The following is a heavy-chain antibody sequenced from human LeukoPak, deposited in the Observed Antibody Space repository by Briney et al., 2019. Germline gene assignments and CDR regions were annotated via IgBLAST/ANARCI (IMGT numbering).Heavy chain of an antibody. CDR2: IYYSGST. J-gene: IGHJ4*02. CDR3: AREGFWSGSFDY. V-gene: IGHV4-59*01. Sequence: SETLSLTCTVSGGSISSYYWSWIRQPPGKGLEWIGYIYYSGSTNYNPSLKSRVTISVDTSKNQFSLKLSSVTAADTAVYYCAREGFWSGSFDYWGKGTLVTVSS. D-gene: IGHD3-3*01. CDR1: GGSISSYY.